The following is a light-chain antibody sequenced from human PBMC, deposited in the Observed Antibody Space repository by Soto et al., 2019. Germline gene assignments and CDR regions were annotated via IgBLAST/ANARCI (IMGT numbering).Light chain of an antibody. CDR2: QAS. V-gene: IGKV1-5*03. CDR3: QQYYSDWS. CDR1: QSINTW. J-gene: IGKJ1*01. Sequence: DIHMTQSPFTLSASVADSVTITCRASQSINTWLAWFQQKPGKAPKLLIYQASTLESGVPPRFSGSGSGTEFTLTISSLQPDDFATYYCQQYYSDWSFGQGTKVDIK.